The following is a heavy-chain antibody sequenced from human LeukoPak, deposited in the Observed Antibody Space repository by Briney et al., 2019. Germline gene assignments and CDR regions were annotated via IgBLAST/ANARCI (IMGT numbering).Heavy chain of an antibody. D-gene: IGHD3-22*01. CDR3: ARLGDNSGYYDY. V-gene: IGHV3-7*01. Sequence: PGGSLRLSCAASGFSISSLWMSWVRQAPGKGPEWVAKIKQDGSQRHYVDSVKGRFTISRDNATNLLYLQMDSLRAEDTAVYYCARLGDNSGYYDYWGQGTLVTVSS. CDR2: IKQDGSQR. CDR1: GFSISSLW. J-gene: IGHJ4*02.